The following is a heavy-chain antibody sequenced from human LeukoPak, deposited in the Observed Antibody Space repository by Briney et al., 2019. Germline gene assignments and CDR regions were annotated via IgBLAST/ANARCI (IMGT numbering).Heavy chain of an antibody. V-gene: IGHV3-11*06. CDR1: GFTVSSNY. CDR3: ARQGNNWFDP. Sequence: GGSLRLSCAGSGFTVSSNYMSWVRQAPEKGLEWVSYISSNSNYKNYADSVKGRFTISRDNAKDSLYLQMNSLTAEDTAVYYCARQGNNWFDPWGQGTLVTVPS. CDR2: ISSNSNYK. J-gene: IGHJ5*02.